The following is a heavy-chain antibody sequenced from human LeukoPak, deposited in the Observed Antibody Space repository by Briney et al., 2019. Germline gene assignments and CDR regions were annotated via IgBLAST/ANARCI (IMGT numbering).Heavy chain of an antibody. Sequence: GGSLRLSCAASGFTFSSYAMSWVRQAPGKGLEWVSAISGSGDNNDNTYYADSVKGQFTISRDNSKNTLYLQMSSLRAGDAAVYYCAKSGSTSWYLDYWGQGTLVTVSS. CDR3: AKSGSTSWYLDY. V-gene: IGHV3-23*01. CDR1: GFTFSSYA. CDR2: ISGSGDNNDNT. J-gene: IGHJ4*02. D-gene: IGHD6-13*01.